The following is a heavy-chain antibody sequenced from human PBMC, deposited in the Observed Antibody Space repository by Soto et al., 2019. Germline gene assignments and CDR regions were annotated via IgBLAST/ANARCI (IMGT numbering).Heavy chain of an antibody. CDR1: GGSISSSSYY. Sequence: SETLSLTCTVSGGSISSSSYYWGWIRQPPGKGLEWIGSIYYSGSTYYNPSLKSRVTISVDTSKNQFSLKLSSVTAADTAVYYCARTQLRYFDWLLSVFDYWGQGTLVTVSS. D-gene: IGHD3-9*01. J-gene: IGHJ4*02. CDR2: IYYSGST. CDR3: ARTQLRYFDWLLSVFDY. V-gene: IGHV4-39*01.